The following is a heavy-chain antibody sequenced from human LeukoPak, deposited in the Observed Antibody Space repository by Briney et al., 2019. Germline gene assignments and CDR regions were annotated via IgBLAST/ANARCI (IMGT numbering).Heavy chain of an antibody. CDR1: GFTFSSYW. Sequence: GGSLRLSCAASGFTFSSYWMSWVRQAPGKGLEWVANIKQDGSEKYYVDSVKGRFTISRDNAKNSLYLQMNSLRAEDTAVYYCARDRYCSGGSCYASIFDYWGQGTLVTVSS. D-gene: IGHD2-15*01. CDR3: ARDRYCSGGSCYASIFDY. V-gene: IGHV3-7*01. CDR2: IKQDGSEK. J-gene: IGHJ4*02.